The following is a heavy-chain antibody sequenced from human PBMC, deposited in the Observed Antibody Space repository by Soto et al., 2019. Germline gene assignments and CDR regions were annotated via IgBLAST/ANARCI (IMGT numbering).Heavy chain of an antibody. V-gene: IGHV3-33*01. CDR1: GFTFSSYG. J-gene: IGHJ3*02. CDR3: ARGAIFGVVISLFDKKDAFDI. Sequence: GGSLRLSCAASGFTFSSYGMHWVRQAPGKGLEWVAVIWYDGSNKYYADSVKGRFTISRDNSKNTLYLQMNSLRAEDTAVYYCARGAIFGVVISLFDKKDAFDIWGQGTMVTVSS. D-gene: IGHD3-3*01. CDR2: IWYDGSNK.